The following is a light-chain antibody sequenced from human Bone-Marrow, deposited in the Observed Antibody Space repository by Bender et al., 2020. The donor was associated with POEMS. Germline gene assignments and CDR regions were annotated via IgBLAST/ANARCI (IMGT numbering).Light chain of an antibody. J-gene: IGLJ3*02. Sequence: QSVLTQPPSVSGAPGQRVTISCSGSSSNVGSDLVNWYQVVPGTAPKLLIHSDSARPSGVPDRFSGSKSGTSASLAISGLQSEDEADYYCAAWDHRLKGWVFGGGTKVTVL. CDR3: AAWDHRLKGWV. CDR2: SDS. V-gene: IGLV1-44*01. CDR1: SSNVGSDL.